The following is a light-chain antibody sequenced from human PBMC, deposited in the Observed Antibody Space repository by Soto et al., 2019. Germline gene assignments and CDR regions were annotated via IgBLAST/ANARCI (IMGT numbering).Light chain of an antibody. CDR3: QHKGT. J-gene: IGKJ5*01. Sequence: AIQLTQSPSSLSASVGDRVTITCRASQGISSALAWYQQKPGKAPKLLIYDASSLESGVPSRFSGSGSGTDFTLTISSLQPEDFATYYCQHKGTFGQGTRLEI. CDR1: QGISSA. CDR2: DAS. V-gene: IGKV1-13*02.